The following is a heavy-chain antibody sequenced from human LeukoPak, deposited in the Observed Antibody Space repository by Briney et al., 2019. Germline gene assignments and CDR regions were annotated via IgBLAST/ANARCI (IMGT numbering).Heavy chain of an antibody. CDR3: ARRSIQYDAFDI. CDR1: GGSISSSSYY. J-gene: IGHJ3*02. CDR2: IYYSGST. D-gene: IGHD4-11*01. Sequence: SETLSLTCTVSGGSISSSSYYWGWIRQPPGKGLEWIGSIYYSGSTYYNPSLKSRVTISVDTSKNQFSLKLSSVTAADTAVYYCARRSIQYDAFDIWGQGTMVTVSS. V-gene: IGHV4-39*01.